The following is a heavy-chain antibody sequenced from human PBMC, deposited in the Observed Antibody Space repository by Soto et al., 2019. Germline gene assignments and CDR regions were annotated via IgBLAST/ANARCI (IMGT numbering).Heavy chain of an antibody. CDR3: ARDDYFSGSYLGY. CDR2: ISASNCNT. CDR1: DYTFSSYG. V-gene: IGHV1-18*01. J-gene: IGHJ4*02. D-gene: IGHD3-10*01. Sequence: QVQLVQSGAEVKKPGASVKVSCKASDYTFSSYGISWVRQAPGQGLEGMGWISASNCNTNYAQKLQGRVTMTTDTSTSTAYLELRCLRSDDTAVYYCARDDYFSGSYLGYWGQGTLVTVSS.